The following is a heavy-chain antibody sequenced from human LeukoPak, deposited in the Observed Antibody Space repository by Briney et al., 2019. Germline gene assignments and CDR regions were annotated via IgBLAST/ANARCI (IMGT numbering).Heavy chain of an antibody. J-gene: IGHJ4*02. V-gene: IGHV4-59*01. CDR3: ARSFPEGYNFVFDN. Sequence: PSQILSLTCTVSGGSISSYYWSWIRQPPGRGLEWIGYMQDSGSTNYNPSLKSRVTISVDTSKNQFSLKLSSVTAADTAVYYCARSFPEGYNFVFDNWGQGTLVTVSS. D-gene: IGHD5-24*01. CDR1: GGSISSYY. CDR2: MQDSGST.